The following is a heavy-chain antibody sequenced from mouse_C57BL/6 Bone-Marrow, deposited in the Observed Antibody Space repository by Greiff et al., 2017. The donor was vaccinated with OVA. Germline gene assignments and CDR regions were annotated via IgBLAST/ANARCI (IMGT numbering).Heavy chain of an antibody. V-gene: IGHV5-6*02. J-gene: IGHJ3*01. Sequence: EVMLVESGGDLVKPGGSLKLSCAASGFTFSSYGMSWVRQTPDKRLEWVATISSGGSYTYYPDSVKGRFTISRDNAKNTLYLQMSSLKSEDTAMYYCARQRTAQATSGFAYWGQGTLVTVSA. CDR3: ARQRTAQATSGFAY. CDR2: ISSGGSYT. CDR1: GFTFSSYG. D-gene: IGHD3-2*02.